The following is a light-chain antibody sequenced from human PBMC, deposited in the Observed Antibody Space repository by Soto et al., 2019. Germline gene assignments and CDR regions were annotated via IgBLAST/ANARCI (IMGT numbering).Light chain of an antibody. V-gene: IGLV1-40*01. CDR3: QSYDSSLSGSV. CDR2: GNG. CDR1: SSNIGAPYD. Sequence: QSVLTQPPSVSGAPGQRVTISCTGSSSNIGAPYDVHWYQQLPGTGPKLLIYGNGNRPSGVPDRFSGSKSGSSASLAISGVQAEDEGEYYCQSYDSSLSGSVFGAGTKVTGL. J-gene: IGLJ1*01.